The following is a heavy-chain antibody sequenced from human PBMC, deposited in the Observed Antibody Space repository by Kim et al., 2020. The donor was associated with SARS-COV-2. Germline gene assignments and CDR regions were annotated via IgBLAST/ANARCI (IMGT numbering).Heavy chain of an antibody. CDR2: IYTSGST. Sequence: SETLSLTCTVSGGSISSYYWSWIRQPAGKGLEWIGRIYTSGSTNYNPSLKSRVTMSVDTSKNQFSLKLSSVTAADTAVYYCAREELTIFGTHAFDIWGQGPMVTVSS. CDR1: GGSISSYY. CDR3: AREELTIFGTHAFDI. V-gene: IGHV4-4*07. J-gene: IGHJ3*02. D-gene: IGHD3-9*01.